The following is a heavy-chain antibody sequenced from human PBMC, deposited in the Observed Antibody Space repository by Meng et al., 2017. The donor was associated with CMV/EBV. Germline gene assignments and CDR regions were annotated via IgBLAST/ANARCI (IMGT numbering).Heavy chain of an antibody. CDR1: GFTFSSYS. Sequence: LSCAASGFTFSSYSMNWVRQAPGKGLEWVSSIRSSSTYIHYADSVKGRFTISRDNAKNSLYLQMNSLRTEDTAVYYCAREAGHFYPDYWGQGTLVTV. J-gene: IGHJ4*02. D-gene: IGHD2/OR15-2a*01. CDR2: IRSSSTYI. V-gene: IGHV3-21*06. CDR3: AREAGHFYPDY.